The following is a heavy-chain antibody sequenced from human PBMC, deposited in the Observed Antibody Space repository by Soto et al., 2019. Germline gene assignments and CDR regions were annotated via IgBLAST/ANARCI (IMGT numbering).Heavy chain of an antibody. CDR1: GGSISSYY. J-gene: IGHJ4*02. Sequence: SETLSLTCTVSGGSISSYYWSWIRQPPGKGLEWIGYIYYSGSTNYNPSLKSRVTISVDTSKNQFSLKLSSVTAADTAVYYCASHALTTVTVDYWGQGTLVTVSS. CDR2: IYYSGST. CDR3: ASHALTTVTVDY. V-gene: IGHV4-59*08. D-gene: IGHD4-17*01.